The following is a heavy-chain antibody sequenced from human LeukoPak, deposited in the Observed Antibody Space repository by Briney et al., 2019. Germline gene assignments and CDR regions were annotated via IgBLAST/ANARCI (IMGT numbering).Heavy chain of an antibody. CDR2: IYYSGTT. CDR3: ASGGAPRRY. D-gene: IGHD3-16*01. CDR1: GGSITNNSYY. Sequence: SETLSLTCTVSGGSITNNSYYWCWIRQPPGKGLEWIGSIYYSGTTYYNPSLKSRVTISVDTSKNQFSLKLSSVTAADTAVYYCASGGAPRRYWGQGTLVTVSS. V-gene: IGHV4-39*07. J-gene: IGHJ4*02.